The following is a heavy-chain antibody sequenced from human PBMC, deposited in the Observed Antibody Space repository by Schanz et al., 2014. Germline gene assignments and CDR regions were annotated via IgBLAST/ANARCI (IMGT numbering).Heavy chain of an antibody. J-gene: IGHJ3*02. CDR1: GYTFTSYG. CDR2: ISAYNGNT. D-gene: IGHD5-18*01. CDR3: TRGGYSYALSAFDI. Sequence: QVQLVQSGAEVKKPGASVKVSCKASGYTFTSYGINWVRQAPGQGLEWMGWISAYNGNTNYAQKFQGWVTMTRDTSISRAYMELSRLKSDDTAVYYCTRGGYSYALSAFDIWGQGTMVTVSS. V-gene: IGHV1-18*01.